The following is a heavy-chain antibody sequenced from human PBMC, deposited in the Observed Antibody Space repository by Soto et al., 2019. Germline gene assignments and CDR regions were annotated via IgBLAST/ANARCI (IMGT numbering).Heavy chain of an antibody. J-gene: IGHJ4*02. Sequence: SVKVSCKVSGYTLTELSMHWVRQAPGKGLEWMGGFDPEDGETIYAQKFQGRVTMTEGTSTDTAYMELSSLRSEDTAVYYCATLIQLWPGHYFDYWGQGTLVTVYS. V-gene: IGHV1-24*01. CDR2: FDPEDGET. CDR3: ATLIQLWPGHYFDY. D-gene: IGHD5-18*01. CDR1: GYTLTELS.